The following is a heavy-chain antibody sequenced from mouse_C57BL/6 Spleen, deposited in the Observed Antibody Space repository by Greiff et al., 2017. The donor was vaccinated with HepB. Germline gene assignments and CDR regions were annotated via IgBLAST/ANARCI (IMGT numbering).Heavy chain of an antibody. CDR2: ISSGSSTI. D-gene: IGHD6-1*01. CDR3: ARGAVPDAMDY. J-gene: IGHJ4*01. CDR1: GFTFSDYG. V-gene: IGHV5-17*01. Sequence: EVKLMESGGGLVKPGGSLKLSCAASGFTFSDYGMHWVRQAPEKGLEWVAYISSGSSTIYYADTVKGRFPISRDNAKNTLFLQMTSLRSEDTAMYYCARGAVPDAMDYWGQGTSVTVSS.